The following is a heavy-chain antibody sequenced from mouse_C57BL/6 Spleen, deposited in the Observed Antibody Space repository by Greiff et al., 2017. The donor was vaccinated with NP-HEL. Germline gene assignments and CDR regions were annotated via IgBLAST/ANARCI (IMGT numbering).Heavy chain of an antibody. Sequence: EVHLVESGGGLVQPGGSLKLSCAASGFTFSDYGMAWVRQAPRKGPEWVAFISNLAYSIYYADTVTGRFTISRENAKNTLYLEMSSLRSEDTAMYYCARHRVGGSMDYWGQGTSVTVSS. D-gene: IGHD1-1*02. CDR1: GFTFSDYG. CDR3: ARHRVGGSMDY. J-gene: IGHJ4*01. CDR2: ISNLAYSI. V-gene: IGHV5-15*01.